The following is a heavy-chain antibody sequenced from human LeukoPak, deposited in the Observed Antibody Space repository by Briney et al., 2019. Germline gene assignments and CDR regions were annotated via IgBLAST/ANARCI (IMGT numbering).Heavy chain of an antibody. CDR2: MNPNSGNT. V-gene: IGHV1-8*01. Sequence: GASVKVSCKASGYTFTSYDINWVRQATGQGLEWMGWMNPNSGNTGYAQKFQGRVTITRNTSISTAYMELSSLRSEDTAVYYCARAYSSSFFYYYYYMDVWGKGTTVTVSS. D-gene: IGHD6-6*01. CDR3: ARAYSSSFFYYYYYMDV. J-gene: IGHJ6*03. CDR1: GYTFTSYD.